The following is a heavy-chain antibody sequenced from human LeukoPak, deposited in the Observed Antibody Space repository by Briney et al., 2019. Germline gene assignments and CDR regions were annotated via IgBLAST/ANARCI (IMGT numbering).Heavy chain of an antibody. D-gene: IGHD2-15*01. CDR2: IYYSGST. CDR3: ASTGYCSGGNCYAEFFQH. Sequence: SETLSLTCTVSGGSISSYYWSWIRQPPGKGLEWIGYIYYSGSTNYNPSLTSRVSMSVDMSKNQFSLKLSSVTAADTAVYYRASTGYCSGGNCYAEFFQHWGQGTLVSVSS. V-gene: IGHV4-59*08. J-gene: IGHJ1*01. CDR1: GGSISSYY.